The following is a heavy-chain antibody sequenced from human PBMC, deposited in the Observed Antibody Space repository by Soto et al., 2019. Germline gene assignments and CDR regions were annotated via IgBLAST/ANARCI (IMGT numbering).Heavy chain of an antibody. CDR3: AREKSYDFWSGYYTGGDAFDI. CDR2: INHSGST. D-gene: IGHD3-3*01. J-gene: IGHJ3*02. CDR1: GGSISSSTYY. V-gene: IGHV4-39*07. Sequence: PSETLSLTCTVSGGSISSSTYYWSWIRQPPGKGLEWIGEINHSGSTNYNPSLKSRVTISVDTSKNQFSLKLSSVTAADTAVYYCAREKSYDFWSGYYTGGDAFDIWGQGTMVTVSS.